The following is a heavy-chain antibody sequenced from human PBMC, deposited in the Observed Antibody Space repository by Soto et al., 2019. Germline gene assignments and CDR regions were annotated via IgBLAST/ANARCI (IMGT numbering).Heavy chain of an antibody. D-gene: IGHD1-7*01. J-gene: IGHJ4*02. CDR1: SVSVSGSYW. Sequence: QVQIQESGPGLVKPSGTLSLACSVSSVSVSGSYWCAWVRQPPGKGLEWIGEIDHSGHTNYNPSLKSRVTMSLDNSKNQFSLNLRSVTAADTAVYHCARSNWNYVRTLDYWGQGTQVIVSS. CDR2: IDHSGHT. V-gene: IGHV4-4*02. CDR3: ARSNWNYVRTLDY.